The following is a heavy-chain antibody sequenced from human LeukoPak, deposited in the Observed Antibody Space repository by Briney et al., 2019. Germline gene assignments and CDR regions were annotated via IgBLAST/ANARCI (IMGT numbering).Heavy chain of an antibody. Sequence: GRSLRLSCAASGFTFSSYAMHWVRQAPGKGLEWGAVISYDGSNKYYADSVKGRFTISRDNSKNTLYLQMNSLRAEDTAVYYCARRDSSGYYFFDYWGQGTLVTVSS. J-gene: IGHJ4*02. D-gene: IGHD3-22*01. CDR1: GFTFSSYA. V-gene: IGHV3-30*01. CDR3: ARRDSSGYYFFDY. CDR2: ISYDGSNK.